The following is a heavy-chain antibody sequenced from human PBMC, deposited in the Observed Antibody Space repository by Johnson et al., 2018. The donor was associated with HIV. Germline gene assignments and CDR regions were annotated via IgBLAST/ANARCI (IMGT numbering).Heavy chain of an antibody. CDR1: GFTFSSYA. CDR2: ISHSANST. CDR3: ANSLLLDAFNI. J-gene: IGHJ3*02. Sequence: VQLVESGGGLVQPEGSLRLSCAASGFTFSSYALSWVRQAPGKGLEWVSTISHSANSTYYSDSVKGRFTISRDNSKTTLYLQMNSLRAEDTAIYYCANSLLLDAFNIWGQGTMVTVSS. V-gene: IGHV3-23*04.